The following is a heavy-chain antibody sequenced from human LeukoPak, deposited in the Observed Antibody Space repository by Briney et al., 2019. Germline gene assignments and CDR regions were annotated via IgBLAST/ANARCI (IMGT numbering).Heavy chain of an antibody. CDR1: GGSISSYY. CDR3: ARANGLFGDYFDY. Sequence: SETLSLTCTVSGGSISSYYWSWIRQPPGKGLEWIGYIYYSGSTNYNPSLKSRVTISVDTSKNQFSLKLSSVTAADTAVYYCARANGLFGDYFDYWGQGTLVTVSS. V-gene: IGHV4-59*01. CDR2: IYYSGST. J-gene: IGHJ4*02. D-gene: IGHD3-16*01.